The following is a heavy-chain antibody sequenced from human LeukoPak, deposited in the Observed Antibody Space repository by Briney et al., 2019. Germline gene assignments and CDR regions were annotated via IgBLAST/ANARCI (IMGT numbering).Heavy chain of an antibody. CDR2: IYYSGST. CDR3: ARLLYYYGSSGSKLYFDY. Sequence: SETLSLTCTVSGGSISSYYWSWIRQPPGKGLEWIGYIYYSGSTNYNPSLKSRVTISVDTSKNQFSLKLSSVTAADTAVYYCARLLYYYGSSGSKLYFDYWGQGTLVTVSS. J-gene: IGHJ4*02. CDR1: GGSISSYY. D-gene: IGHD3-22*01. V-gene: IGHV4-59*08.